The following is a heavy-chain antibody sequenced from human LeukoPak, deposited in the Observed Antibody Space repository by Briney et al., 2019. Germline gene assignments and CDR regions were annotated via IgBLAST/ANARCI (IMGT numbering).Heavy chain of an antibody. Sequence: PGGSLRLSCAASGFTVSSNEMSWVRQAPGKGLEWVSSISGGSTYYADSRKGRFTISRDNSKNTLHLQMNSLRAEDTAVYYCARDTPSYYYDSSGYLGFDPWGQGTLVTVSS. J-gene: IGHJ5*02. CDR1: GFTVSSNE. V-gene: IGHV3-38-3*01. D-gene: IGHD3-22*01. CDR2: ISGGST. CDR3: ARDTPSYYYDSSGYLGFDP.